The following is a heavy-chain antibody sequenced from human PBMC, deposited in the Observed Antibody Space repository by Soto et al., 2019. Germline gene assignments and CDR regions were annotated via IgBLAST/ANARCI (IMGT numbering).Heavy chain of an antibody. CDR2: MYYSGST. J-gene: IGHJ4*02. D-gene: IGHD2-15*01. CDR3: ARHGLRLAATAPYYFHY. Sequence: SQTLCLTCSVSGGSIVGYCWSWVRQPTGKCLEWFGYMYYSGSTNYNPSLKSRVTMSVDMSKTQFSLKLSSVTAADTAVYYCARHGLRLAATAPYYFHYWGQGTLVTVSS. V-gene: IGHV4-59*08. CDR1: GGSIVGYC.